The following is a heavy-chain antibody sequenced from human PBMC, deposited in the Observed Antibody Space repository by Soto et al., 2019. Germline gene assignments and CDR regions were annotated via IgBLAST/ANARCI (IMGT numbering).Heavy chain of an antibody. V-gene: IGHV1-24*01. J-gene: IGHJ4*02. CDR3: ATHYDFWSGNFYFDY. Sequence: ASVKVSCKVSGYTLTELSMHWVRQAPGKGLEWMGGFDPEDGETIYAQKFQGRVTMTEDTSTDTAYMELSSLRSEDTAVYYCATHYDFWSGNFYFDYWGQGTLVTVSS. D-gene: IGHD3-3*01. CDR2: FDPEDGET. CDR1: GYTLTELS.